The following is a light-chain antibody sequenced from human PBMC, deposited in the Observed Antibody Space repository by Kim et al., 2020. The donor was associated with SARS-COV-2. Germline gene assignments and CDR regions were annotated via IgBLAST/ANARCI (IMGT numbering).Light chain of an antibody. CDR3: NSRDSSGNHWV. Sequence: ALGQTVRITCQGDRLRSYYASWYQQKPGQAPVLVIYGKNNRPSGIPDRFSGSSSGNTASLTITGAQAEDEADYDCNSRDSSGNHWVFGGGTQLTVL. CDR2: GKN. CDR1: RLRSYY. V-gene: IGLV3-19*01. J-gene: IGLJ3*02.